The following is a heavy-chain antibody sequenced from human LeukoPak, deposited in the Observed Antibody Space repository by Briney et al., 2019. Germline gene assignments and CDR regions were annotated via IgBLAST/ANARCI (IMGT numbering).Heavy chain of an antibody. CDR1: GFTVSNNY. D-gene: IGHD2-21*02. CDR2: IYSVGST. CDR3: AGSLAYCGGDCRLGDY. J-gene: IGHJ4*02. Sequence: GGSLRLSCAASGFTVSNNYMGWVRQAPAKGLEWVSVIYSVGSTYYADSVRGRFTISRDKSKNTLYLQMNSLRVDDTAVYYCAGSLAYCGGDCRLGDYWGQGTLVIVSS. V-gene: IGHV3-66*01.